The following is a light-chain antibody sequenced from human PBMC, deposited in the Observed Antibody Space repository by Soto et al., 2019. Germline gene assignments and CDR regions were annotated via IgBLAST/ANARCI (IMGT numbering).Light chain of an antibody. V-gene: IGLV2-14*03. J-gene: IGLJ1*01. CDR3: SSYTSSSLHV. CDR2: DVS. Sequence: QSALTQSASVSGSPGQSITISCTGTSSDVGGYNYVSWYQQHPGKAPKLMIYDVSNRPSGVSNRFSGSKSGNTASLTISGLQAEDEADYYCSSYTSSSLHVFGTGTKVTVL. CDR1: SSDVGGYNY.